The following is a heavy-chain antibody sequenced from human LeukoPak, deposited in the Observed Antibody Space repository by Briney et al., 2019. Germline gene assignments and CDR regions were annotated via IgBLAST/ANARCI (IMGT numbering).Heavy chain of an antibody. V-gene: IGHV3-30*18. Sequence: AGGSLRLSCAASGFTFTSYGMHWVRQAPGKGLEWVAVISYDVSDKYYVDSVKGRFTISRDTSKNTLYLQMNSLRAEDTAVYYCAKDRGSGYNWNDVLDRWGQGTLVTVSS. CDR2: ISYDVSDK. CDR1: GFTFTSYG. D-gene: IGHD1-20*01. CDR3: AKDRGSGYNWNDVLDR. J-gene: IGHJ5*02.